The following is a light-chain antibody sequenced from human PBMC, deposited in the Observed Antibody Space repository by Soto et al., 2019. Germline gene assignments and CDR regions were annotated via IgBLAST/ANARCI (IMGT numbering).Light chain of an antibody. J-gene: IGKJ1*01. CDR2: DAS. V-gene: IGKV1-5*01. CDR1: QTVHTW. Sequence: DIQMTQSPSTLSASVRDRVTITCRASQTVHTWLAWYQQKPGKAPKVMIYDASSLENGVPPRFSGSGSGTEFTLTISSLQPDDFATYYCQQYSTSSRTFGQGTK. CDR3: QQYSTSSRT.